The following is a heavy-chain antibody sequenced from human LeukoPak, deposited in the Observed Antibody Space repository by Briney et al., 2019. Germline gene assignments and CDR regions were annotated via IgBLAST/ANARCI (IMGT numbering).Heavy chain of an antibody. CDR1: GYSISSGYY. Sequence: PSETLSLTCTVSGYSISSGYYWGWVRQPPGKGLVWIGTIYHSWSTYYNPSLKSRVTISVDTSKNQFSLKLSSVTAADTAVYYCARAYYDFWSGYSTRLNWFDPWGQGTLVTVSS. CDR3: ARAYYDFWSGYSTRLNWFDP. D-gene: IGHD3-3*01. CDR2: IYHSWST. V-gene: IGHV4-38-2*02. J-gene: IGHJ5*02.